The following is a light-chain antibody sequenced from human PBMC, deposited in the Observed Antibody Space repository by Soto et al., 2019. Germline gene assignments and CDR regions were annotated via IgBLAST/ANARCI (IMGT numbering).Light chain of an antibody. J-gene: IGKJ1*01. Sequence: DIVMTQSPDSLAVSLGERATINCKSSQSVLYSSNNKNYLAWYQQKPGQPPKLLIYWASTRESGVPDRFSGSGSGTDFTLTISSLQAEDVAVYYCQQYYSTFGRTFGQGTKVDIK. V-gene: IGKV4-1*01. CDR1: QSVLYSSNNKNY. CDR2: WAS. CDR3: QQYYSTFGRT.